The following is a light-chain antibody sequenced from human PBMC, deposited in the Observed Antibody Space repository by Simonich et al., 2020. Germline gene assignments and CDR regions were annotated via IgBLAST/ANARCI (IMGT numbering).Light chain of an antibody. J-gene: IGLJ3*02. CDR1: SSDVGRYNL. Sequence: QVALTQPASVSGSPGQSITISCTGTSSDVGRYNLVSWYQQHPGNAPKLMIYGGSKRTSGVSNRFSGSKSGNTASLTISGLQAEDEADYYCCSYAGSSTWVFGGGTKLTVL. CDR3: CSYAGSSTWV. CDR2: GGS. V-gene: IGLV2-23*01.